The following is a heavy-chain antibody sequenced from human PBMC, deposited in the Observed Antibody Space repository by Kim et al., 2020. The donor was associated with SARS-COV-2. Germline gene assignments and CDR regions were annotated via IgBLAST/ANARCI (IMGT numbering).Heavy chain of an antibody. CDR2: INPSGGST. J-gene: IGHJ6*02. Sequence: ASVKVSCKASGYTFTSYYMHWVRQAPGQGLEWMGIINPSGGSTSYAQKFQGRVTMTRDTSTSTVYMELSSLRSEDTAVYYCAREGNICSSTSCPSWGVYYYYGMDVWGQGTTVTVSS. CDR1: GYTFTSYY. V-gene: IGHV1-46*01. CDR3: AREGNICSSTSCPSWGVYYYYGMDV. D-gene: IGHD2-2*01.